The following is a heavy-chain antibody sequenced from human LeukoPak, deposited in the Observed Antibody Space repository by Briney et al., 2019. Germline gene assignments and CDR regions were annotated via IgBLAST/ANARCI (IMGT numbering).Heavy chain of an antibody. CDR1: GFTFSSYA. CDR2: ISGSGGST. Sequence: GGSLRLSCAASGFTFSSYAMSWVRQAPGKGLEWVSVISGSGGSTYYADSVKGRFTISRDNSKNKLYLQMNSMRAEDTAVYYCAKDLTVHDYSFDYWGQGTLVTVSS. V-gene: IGHV3-23*01. CDR3: AKDLTVHDYSFDY. D-gene: IGHD4-11*01. J-gene: IGHJ4*02.